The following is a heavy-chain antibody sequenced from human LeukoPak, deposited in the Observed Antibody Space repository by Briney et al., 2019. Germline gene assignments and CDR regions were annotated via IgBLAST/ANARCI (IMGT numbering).Heavy chain of an antibody. CDR1: GYTFTGYY. CDR2: INPNSGGT. CDR3: ARDETAVAGTGWFDP. Sequence: GASVKVSCKASGYTFTGYYMHWVGQAPGQGLEWMGWINPNSGGTNYAQKFQGRVTMTRDTSISTAYMELSRLRSDNTAVYYCARDETAVAGTGWFDPWGQGTLVTVSS. V-gene: IGHV1-2*02. D-gene: IGHD6-19*01. J-gene: IGHJ5*02.